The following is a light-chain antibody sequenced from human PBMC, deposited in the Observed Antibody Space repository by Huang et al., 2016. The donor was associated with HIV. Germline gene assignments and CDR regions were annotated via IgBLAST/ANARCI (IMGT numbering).Light chain of an antibody. J-gene: IGKJ4*01. Sequence: EIVLTQSPATLSLSPGERATRSSRASQSVNTFLAWYQQKPGQAPRLLIYDAANRATGIPARFSGSGSGTDFTLTISSLEPEDFAVYYCQQRSNRPLTFGGGTKVEIK. V-gene: IGKV3-11*01. CDR1: QSVNTF. CDR2: DAA. CDR3: QQRSNRPLT.